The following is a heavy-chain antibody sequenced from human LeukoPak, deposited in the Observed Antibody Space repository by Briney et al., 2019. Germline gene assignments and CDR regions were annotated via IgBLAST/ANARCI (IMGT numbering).Heavy chain of an antibody. V-gene: IGHV4-34*01. Sequence: TASETLSLTCTVSGGSITGGSYYWAWIRQPPGKGLEWIGEINHSGSTNYNPSLKSRVTISVDTSKNQFSLKLSSVTAADTAVYYCARVRQGYWGQGTLVTVSS. D-gene: IGHD3-10*01. CDR2: INHSGST. CDR1: GGSITGGSYY. CDR3: ARVRQGY. J-gene: IGHJ4*02.